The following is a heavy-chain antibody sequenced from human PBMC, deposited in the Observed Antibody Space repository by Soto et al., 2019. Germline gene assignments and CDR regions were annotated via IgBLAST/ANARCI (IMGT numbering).Heavy chain of an antibody. CDR1: GFRLSDAW. CDR3: VTDEVPQ. J-gene: IGHJ4*02. V-gene: IGHV3-15*07. Sequence: EVQVVESGGGLVKPGGSLRLSCAASGFRLSDAWVHWVRQAPGKGLQWVGRIKRDADGGTTDYAAPGKGRFIISRDDSKNTLFLHMNSLMSDDTGVYYCVTDEVPQWGQGTLVTVSP. CDR2: IKRDADGGTT.